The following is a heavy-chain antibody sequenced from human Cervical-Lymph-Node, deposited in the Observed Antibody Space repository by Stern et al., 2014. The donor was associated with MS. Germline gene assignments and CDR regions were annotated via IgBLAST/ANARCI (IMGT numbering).Heavy chain of an antibody. CDR2: IYPGGSET. CDR1: GYSFTNNW. D-gene: IGHD5-24*01. CDR3: ARRGDGYKGIDY. V-gene: IGHV5-51*03. Sequence: VQLVESGAEVKKPGESLRISCEVSGYSFTNNWIGWVRQMPGKGLEWMGIIYPGGSETSYSPSFQGQVTILIDKANSTAFLQWSSLKASDTAIYYCARRGDGYKGIDYWGQGTLVTVSS. J-gene: IGHJ4*02.